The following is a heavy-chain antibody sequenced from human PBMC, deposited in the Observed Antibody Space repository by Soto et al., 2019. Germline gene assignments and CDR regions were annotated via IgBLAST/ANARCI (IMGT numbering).Heavy chain of an antibody. V-gene: IGHV5-10-1*01. J-gene: IGHJ6*02. CDR3: ARLDPRLWPYYYDYGMAV. CDR2: IDPTDSYP. CDR1: GYSFTSYW. D-gene: IGHD5-18*01. Sequence: GVSLKISCKGSGYSFTSYWMSWVRQMSGKGLEWMGRIDPTDSYPHYSPSFQVHVTISADKSIITAYLQWCSHQANDTPMHYFARLDPRLWPYYYDYGMAVWGQGTTVTVSS.